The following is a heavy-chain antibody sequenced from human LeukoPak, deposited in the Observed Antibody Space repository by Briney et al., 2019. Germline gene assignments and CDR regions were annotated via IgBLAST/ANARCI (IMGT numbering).Heavy chain of an antibody. Sequence: SETLSLTCTVSGGSISSGGYYWSWIRQHPGKGLEWIGYIYYSGSTYYDPSLKSRVTISVDTSKNQFSLKLSSVTAADTAVYYCARVGGYCSSTSCYTLRDYFDYWGQGTLVTVSS. CDR3: ARVGGYCSSTSCYTLRDYFDY. D-gene: IGHD2-2*02. V-gene: IGHV4-31*03. J-gene: IGHJ4*02. CDR1: GGSISSGGYY. CDR2: IYYSGST.